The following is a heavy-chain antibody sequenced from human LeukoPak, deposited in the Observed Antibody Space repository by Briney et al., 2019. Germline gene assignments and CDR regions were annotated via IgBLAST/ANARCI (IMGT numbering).Heavy chain of an antibody. CDR2: IYHSGST. D-gene: IGHD6-19*01. Sequence: SETLSLTCTVSGYSISSGYYWGWIRQPPGKGLEWIGSIYHSGSTYYNPSLKSRVTISVDTSKNQFSLKLSSVTAADTAVYYCARVGQWLAVYYFDYWGQGTLVTVSS. CDR1: GYSISSGYY. J-gene: IGHJ4*02. V-gene: IGHV4-38-2*02. CDR3: ARVGQWLAVYYFDY.